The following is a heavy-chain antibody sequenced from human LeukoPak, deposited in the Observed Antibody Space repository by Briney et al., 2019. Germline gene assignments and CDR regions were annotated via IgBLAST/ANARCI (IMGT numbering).Heavy chain of an antibody. V-gene: IGHV3-23*01. CDR1: GFTFSNYA. CDR2: ISGSGSNT. D-gene: IGHD1-20*01. Sequence: GGSLRLSCAASGFTFSNYAMTWVRQAPGKGLEWVSVISGSGSNTDYADSVKGRFTISRDNSKNTLSLQMNSLRAEDTAIYYCAGTYNWNDALDYWGQGTLVTVSS. J-gene: IGHJ4*02. CDR3: AGTYNWNDALDY.